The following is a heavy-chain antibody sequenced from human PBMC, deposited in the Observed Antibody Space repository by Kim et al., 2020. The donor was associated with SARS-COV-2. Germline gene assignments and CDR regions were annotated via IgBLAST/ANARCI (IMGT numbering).Heavy chain of an antibody. CDR1: GFTFSSYA. Sequence: GGSLRLSCAASGFTFSSYAMHWVRQAPGKGLEWVAVISYDGSNKYYADSVKGRFTISRDNSKNTLYLQMNSLRAEDTAVYYCARDVGYGDYGVVGGMDVWGQGTTVTVSS. D-gene: IGHD4-17*01. CDR2: ISYDGSNK. V-gene: IGHV3-30-3*01. J-gene: IGHJ6*02. CDR3: ARDVGYGDYGVVGGMDV.